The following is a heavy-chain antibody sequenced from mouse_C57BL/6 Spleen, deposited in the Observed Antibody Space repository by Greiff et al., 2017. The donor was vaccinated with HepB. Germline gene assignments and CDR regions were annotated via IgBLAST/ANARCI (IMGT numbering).Heavy chain of an antibody. J-gene: IGHJ4*01. CDR2: IDPSDSYT. Sequence: QVQLQQPGAELVRPGTSVKLSCKASGYTFTSYWMHWVKQRPGQGLEWIGVIDPSDSYTNYNQKFKGKATLTVDTSSSTAYMQLSSLTSEDSAVYYCASLGDYAMDYWGQGTSVTVSS. CDR3: ASLGDYAMDY. CDR1: GYTFTSYW. V-gene: IGHV1-59*01. D-gene: IGHD4-1*01.